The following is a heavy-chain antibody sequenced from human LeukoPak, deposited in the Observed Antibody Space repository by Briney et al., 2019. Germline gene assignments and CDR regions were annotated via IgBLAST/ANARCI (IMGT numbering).Heavy chain of an antibody. Sequence: GGSLRLSCAASGFTFSSYSMTWVRQAPGKGLEWVSSISSSSSYIYYADSVKGRFTISRDNAKNSLYLQMNSLRAEDTAVYYCARDPYDFWSGPHDYWGQGTLVTVSS. V-gene: IGHV3-21*01. D-gene: IGHD3-3*01. CDR1: GFTFSSYS. J-gene: IGHJ4*02. CDR2: ISSSSSYI. CDR3: ARDPYDFWSGPHDY.